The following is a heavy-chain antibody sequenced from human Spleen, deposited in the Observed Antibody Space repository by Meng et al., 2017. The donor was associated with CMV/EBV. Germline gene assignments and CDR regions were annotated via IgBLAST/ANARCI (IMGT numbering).Heavy chain of an antibody. V-gene: IGHV1-69*02. D-gene: IGHD2-2*01. Sequence: SVKVSCKASGGTFSSYTISWVRQAPGQGLEWMGRIIPILGIANYAQKFQGRVTITADKSTSTAYMELNSLRSDDTAVYFCASGLCSSTSCYLAHWGQGTLVTVSS. CDR1: GGTFSSYT. J-gene: IGHJ4*02. CDR2: IIPILGIA. CDR3: ASGLCSSTSCYLAH.